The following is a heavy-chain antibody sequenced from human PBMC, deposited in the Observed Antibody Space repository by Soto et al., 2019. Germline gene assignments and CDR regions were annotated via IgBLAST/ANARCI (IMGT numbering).Heavy chain of an antibody. CDR1: GFTFSNYA. CDR3: AKDYIGVIPDAFDI. Sequence: EVQLLESGGGLVQPGGSLRLSCAASGFTFSNYAMTWVRQAPGKGLEWVSAIGGSGGATYHADSVKGRFTVSRDNSKNTLYLQVNSLRAEDTAVYYCAKDYIGVIPDAFDIWGQGTMVTVSS. CDR2: IGGSGGAT. D-gene: IGHD3-16*02. J-gene: IGHJ3*02. V-gene: IGHV3-23*01.